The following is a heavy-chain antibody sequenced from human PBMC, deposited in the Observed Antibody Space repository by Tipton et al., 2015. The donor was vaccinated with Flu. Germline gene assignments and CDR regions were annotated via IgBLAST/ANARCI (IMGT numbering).Heavy chain of an antibody. Sequence: TLSLTYTVSGGSISSSSYYWGWIRQPPGKGLEWIGSIYYSGSTYYNPSLKSRVTISVDTSKNQFSLKLSSVTAADTAVYYCAREERVVVIAIHYFDYWGQGTLVTVSS. CDR1: GGSISSSSYY. J-gene: IGHJ4*02. CDR2: IYYSGST. D-gene: IGHD2-21*01. CDR3: AREERVVVIAIHYFDY. V-gene: IGHV4-39*07.